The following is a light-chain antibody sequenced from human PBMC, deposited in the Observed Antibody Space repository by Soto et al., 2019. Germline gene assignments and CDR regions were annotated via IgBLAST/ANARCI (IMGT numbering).Light chain of an antibody. CDR2: EAS. J-gene: IGKJ1*01. Sequence: EIVLTQSPGTLSLSPGERATLSCRASQSVSDNYLAWHQQRPGQAPRLLIFEASTRATGIPDRFSGSGSGTDFTLTISRLEPEDFAVYYCQQYGNSPRVFGQGTKVEIK. V-gene: IGKV3-20*01. CDR3: QQYGNSPRV. CDR1: QSVSDNY.